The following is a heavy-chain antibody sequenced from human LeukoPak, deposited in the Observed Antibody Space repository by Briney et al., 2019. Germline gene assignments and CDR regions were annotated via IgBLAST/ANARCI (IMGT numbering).Heavy chain of an antibody. Sequence: RASLKVSCKASGYTFTSYDINWVRQATGQGLEWMGWMNPNSGNTDYAHKFQGRVTMTRNTSISTAYMELSSLRSEDTAVYYCARGCRPYYYGSGSYSDWGQGTLVTVSS. CDR2: MNPNSGNT. CDR1: GYTFTSYD. D-gene: IGHD3-10*01. V-gene: IGHV1-8*01. CDR3: ARGCRPYYYGSGSYSD. J-gene: IGHJ4*02.